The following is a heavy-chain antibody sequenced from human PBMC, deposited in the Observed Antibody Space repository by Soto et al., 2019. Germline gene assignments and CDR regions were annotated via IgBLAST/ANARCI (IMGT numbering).Heavy chain of an antibody. D-gene: IGHD6-13*01. CDR3: ARDPTSSSWYWGFDY. Sequence: GASVKVSCKASGYTFTSYAMHWVRQAPGQRLKWMGWINAGNGNTKYSQKFQGRVTITRDTSASTAYMELSSLRSEDTALYYCARDPTSSSWYWGFDYWGQGTLVTVSS. J-gene: IGHJ4*02. CDR1: GYTFTSYA. CDR2: INAGNGNT. V-gene: IGHV1-3*01.